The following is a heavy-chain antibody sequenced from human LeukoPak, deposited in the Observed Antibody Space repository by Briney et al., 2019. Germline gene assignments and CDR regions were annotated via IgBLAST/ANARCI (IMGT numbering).Heavy chain of an antibody. CDR3: ATGPDRIQLWLLGFY. CDR1: GYTFTSYD. Sequence: ASVKVSCKASGYTFTSYDINWVRQATGQGLEWMGWMNPNSGNTGYAQKFQGRVTMTRNTSISTAYMELSSLRSEDTAVYYCATGPDRIQLWLLGFYWGQGTLVTVSS. CDR2: MNPNSGNT. J-gene: IGHJ4*02. V-gene: IGHV1-8*01. D-gene: IGHD5-18*01.